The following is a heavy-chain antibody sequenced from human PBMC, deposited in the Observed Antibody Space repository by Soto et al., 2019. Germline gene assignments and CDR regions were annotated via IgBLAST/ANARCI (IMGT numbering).Heavy chain of an antibody. J-gene: IGHJ6*02. Sequence: PGGSLRLSCAASGFTVSSNYMSWVRQAPGKGLEWVSVIYSGGSTYYADSVKGRFTISRDNSKNTLYLQMNSLRAEDTAVYYCASTQYCGGDSYRSVYYYYGMDVWGQGTTVTVSS. V-gene: IGHV3-66*01. CDR1: GFTVSSNY. CDR3: ASTQYCGGDSYRSVYYYYGMDV. D-gene: IGHD2-21*02. CDR2: IYSGGST.